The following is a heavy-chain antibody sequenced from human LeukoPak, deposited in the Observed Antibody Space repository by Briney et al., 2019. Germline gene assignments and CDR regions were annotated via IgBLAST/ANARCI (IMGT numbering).Heavy chain of an antibody. J-gene: IGHJ4*02. CDR3: TTDLNQRLKWFGNPLDH. Sequence: GGSLRLSCVASGFSFTYAWMSWVRQAPGKGLQWVGHIRSETDGATTDYAAAVQGRFTISRDDSKKMMYLEMNSLKTEDTAVYYCTTDLNQRLKWFGNPLDHWGQGTPVTVSS. CDR1: GFSFTYAW. CDR2: IRSETDGATT. D-gene: IGHD3-10*01. V-gene: IGHV3-15*01.